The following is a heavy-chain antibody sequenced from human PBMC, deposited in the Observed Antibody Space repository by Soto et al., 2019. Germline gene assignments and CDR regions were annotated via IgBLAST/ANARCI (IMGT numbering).Heavy chain of an antibody. Sequence: QVQLVESGGGVVQPGRSLRLSCAASGFPFTTYGMHWVREGPGKGLEWVAVISYDGSNKYYADSVKGRFTISRDNSKITRYLQMNSLRPEDTALYYCVGGQYYFDFRGQGTLVTVAS. V-gene: IGHV3-30*03. J-gene: IGHJ4*02. CDR3: VGGQYYFDF. CDR2: ISYDGSNK. CDR1: GFPFTTYG. D-gene: IGHD3-10*01.